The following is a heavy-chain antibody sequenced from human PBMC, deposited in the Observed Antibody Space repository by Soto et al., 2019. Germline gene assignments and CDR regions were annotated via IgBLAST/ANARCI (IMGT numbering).Heavy chain of an antibody. Sequence: SXTLSLTCAVYGGSFSGYSWTCIRQPPGTGLEWIGEINHTGSTNYNPSLKSRVTISADTSKNQFSLKLISVTAADTAVYYCARDKITGLFDYWGQGTLVTVSS. CDR3: ARDKITGLFDY. CDR2: INHTGST. CDR1: GGSFSGYS. D-gene: IGHD2-8*02. J-gene: IGHJ4*02. V-gene: IGHV4-34*01.